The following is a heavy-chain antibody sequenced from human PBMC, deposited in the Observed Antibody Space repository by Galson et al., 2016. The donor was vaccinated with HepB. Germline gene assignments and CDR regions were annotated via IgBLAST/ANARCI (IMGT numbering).Heavy chain of an antibody. CDR2: IYYSGST. CDR3: TRGDPYSGRNGDT. CDR1: GGSISSYY. V-gene: IGHV4-59*12. Sequence: ETLSLTCTVSGGSISSYYWSWIRQPPGKGLEWIGYIYYSGSTNCNPSLKSRVTISVDTSKKQFSLRLSSVTAADTAVYYCTRGDPYSGRNGDTWGQGTKVTVSS. D-gene: IGHD1-26*01. J-gene: IGHJ3*02.